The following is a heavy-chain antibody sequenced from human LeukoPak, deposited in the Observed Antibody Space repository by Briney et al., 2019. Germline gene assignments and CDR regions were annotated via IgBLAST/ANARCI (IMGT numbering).Heavy chain of an antibody. CDR1: GYTFTGYY. CDR2: INPNSGGT. J-gene: IGHJ6*03. V-gene: IGHV1-2*02. CDR3: ATLVRGVIRRAYYYYMDV. Sequence: GASVKVSCKASGYTFTGYYMHWVRQAPGQGLEWMGWINPNSGGTNYAQKFQGRVTMTRDTSISTAYMELRSLRSDDTAVYYCATLVRGVIRRAYYYYMDVWGKGTTVTISS. D-gene: IGHD3-10*01.